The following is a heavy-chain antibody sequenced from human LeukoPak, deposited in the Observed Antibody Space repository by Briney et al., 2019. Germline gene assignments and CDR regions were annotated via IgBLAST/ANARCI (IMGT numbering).Heavy chain of an antibody. Sequence: PGGSLRLSCAASGFTFSSYGMHWVRQAPGKGLEWVAFIRYDGSNRYYADSVKGRFTISRDNSKNTLYLPMNSLRAEDMAVYYCARSITIFGVVTSSLDYWGQGTLVTVSS. CDR1: GFTFSSYG. CDR2: IRYDGSNR. D-gene: IGHD3-3*01. V-gene: IGHV3-30*02. J-gene: IGHJ4*02. CDR3: ARSITIFGVVTSSLDY.